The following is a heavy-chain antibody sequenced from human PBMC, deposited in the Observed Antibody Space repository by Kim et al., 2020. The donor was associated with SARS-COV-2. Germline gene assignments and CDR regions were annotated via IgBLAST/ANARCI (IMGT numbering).Heavy chain of an antibody. CDR3: ARTGDDAYGSGSSLKY. J-gene: IGHJ4*02. D-gene: IGHD3-10*01. Sequence: SETLSLTCTVSGGSISSGGYYWSWIRQHPGKGLEWIGYIYYSGSTYYNPSLKSRVTISVDTSKNQFSLKLSSVTAADTAVYYCARTGDDAYGSGSSLKYWGQGTLVTVSS. CDR2: IYYSGST. V-gene: IGHV4-31*03. CDR1: GGSISSGGYY.